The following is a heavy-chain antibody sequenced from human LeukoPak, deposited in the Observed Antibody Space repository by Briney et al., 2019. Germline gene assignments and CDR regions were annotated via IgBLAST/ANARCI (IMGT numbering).Heavy chain of an antibody. J-gene: IGHJ4*02. CDR2: INSDGSST. D-gene: IGHD2-15*01. CDR3: AKGPSGVNCYQSDY. V-gene: IGHV3-74*01. Sequence: GGSLRLSCAASGFTFSSYWMHWVRQAPGKGLVWVSRINSDGSSTSYADSVKGRFTISRDNAKNTLYLQMSSLRAEDTAVYYCAKGPSGVNCYQSDYWGQGTLVPVSS. CDR1: GFTFSSYW.